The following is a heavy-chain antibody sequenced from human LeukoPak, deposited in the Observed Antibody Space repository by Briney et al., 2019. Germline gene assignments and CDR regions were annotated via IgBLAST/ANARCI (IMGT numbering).Heavy chain of an antibody. V-gene: IGHV3-23*01. Sequence: PRGSLRLSCAASGFTFSSYGMNWVRQAPGKGLEWVSTISGSGGRTFYGDSVKGRFSISRDISKNTLYLQMNSLRAEDTAVYYCAKGYYASGSYGWFDTWGQGTLVTVSS. J-gene: IGHJ5*02. D-gene: IGHD3-10*01. CDR3: AKGYYASGSYGWFDT. CDR1: GFTFSSYG. CDR2: ISGSGGRT.